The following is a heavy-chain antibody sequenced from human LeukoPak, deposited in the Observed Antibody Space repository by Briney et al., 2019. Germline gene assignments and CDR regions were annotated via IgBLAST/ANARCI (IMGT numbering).Heavy chain of an antibody. CDR1: GFTFSSYS. D-gene: IGHD3-9*01. CDR3: AKVNRKGLILRYFDWLDY. J-gene: IGHJ4*02. V-gene: IGHV3-21*04. Sequence: PGGSLTLSCAASGFTFSSYSMNWVRQPPGTGLEWVSSISSSSSYIYYADSVKGRFTISRDNSKNTLYLQMNSLRAEDTAVYYCAKVNRKGLILRYFDWLDYWGQGTLVTVSS. CDR2: ISSSSSYI.